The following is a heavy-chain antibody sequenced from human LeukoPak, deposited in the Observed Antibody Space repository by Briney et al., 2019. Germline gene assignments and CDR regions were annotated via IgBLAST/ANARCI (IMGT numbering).Heavy chain of an antibody. CDR3: ARANSAPLSSSSPYYYYGMDV. D-gene: IGHD6-6*01. CDR1: GFTFSSNY. V-gene: IGHV3-53*01. J-gene: IGHJ6*02. CDR2: IYSGGST. Sequence: GGSLRLSCAPSGFTFSSNYMSWVREAPGKGLEWVSVIYSGGSTYYADSVKGRFTISRDNSKNTLYLQMNSLRAEDTAVYYCARANSAPLSSSSPYYYYGMDVWGQGTTVTVSS.